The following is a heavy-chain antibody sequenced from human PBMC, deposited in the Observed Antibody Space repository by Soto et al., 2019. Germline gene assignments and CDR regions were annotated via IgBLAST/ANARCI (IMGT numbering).Heavy chain of an antibody. CDR1: GYTFTAYY. Sequence: QVQLVQSGAEMKKPGASVKVSCESSGYTFTAYYIHWVRQAPGHGLEWMGWINPNGGGTKYAQKFQGRATMTRDTSINTAYMELTRLTSDDTAVYYCARAVHTMIQGVRFRVDQWGQGTLVTVSS. V-gene: IGHV1-2*02. CDR3: ARAVHTMIQGVRFRVDQ. CDR2: INPNGGGT. D-gene: IGHD3-10*01. J-gene: IGHJ4*02.